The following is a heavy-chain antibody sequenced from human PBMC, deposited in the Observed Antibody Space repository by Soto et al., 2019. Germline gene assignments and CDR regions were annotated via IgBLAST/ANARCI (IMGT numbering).Heavy chain of an antibody. J-gene: IGHJ4*02. D-gene: IGHD3-16*01. CDR3: AKDRQRLGGDYVTDGLDY. Sequence: EVQLVESGGVVVQPGGSLRLSCAASGFTFDDYTMYWVRQPPGKGLEWVSLLSWDGGTTYYAESVKGRFTISRDNSKNSLYLQMNSLRTEDTAFYHCAKDRQRLGGDYVTDGLDYWGRGTLVTVSS. V-gene: IGHV3-43*01. CDR1: GFTFDDYT. CDR2: LSWDGGTT.